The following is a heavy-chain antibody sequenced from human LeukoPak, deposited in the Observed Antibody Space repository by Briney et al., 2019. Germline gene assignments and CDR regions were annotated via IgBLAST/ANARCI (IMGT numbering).Heavy chain of an antibody. CDR2: ISSSSSYI. CDR1: GFTFSSYS. V-gene: IGHV3-21*01. Sequence: GGSLRLSCAASGFTFSSYSMNWVRQAPGKGLGWVSSISSSSSYIYYADSVKGRFTISRDNAKNSLYLQMNSLRAEDTAVYYCARVARLPTPRFVFDYWGQGTLVTVSS. CDR3: ARVARLPTPRFVFDY. D-gene: IGHD2-15*01. J-gene: IGHJ4*02.